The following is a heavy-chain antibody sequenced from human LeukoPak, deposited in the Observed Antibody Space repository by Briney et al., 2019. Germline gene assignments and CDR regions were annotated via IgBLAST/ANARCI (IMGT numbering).Heavy chain of an antibody. CDR3: ARDYCSSTSCYGETTDY. J-gene: IGHJ4*02. V-gene: IGHV3-7*01. Sequence: GGSLRLSCAASGFTFSSYWMSWVRQAPGKGLEWVANIKQDGSEKYYVDSVKGRFTISRDNAKNTLYLQMNSLRAEDTAVYYCARDYCSSTSCYGETTDYWGQGTLVTVSS. CDR2: IKQDGSEK. D-gene: IGHD2-2*01. CDR1: GFTFSSYW.